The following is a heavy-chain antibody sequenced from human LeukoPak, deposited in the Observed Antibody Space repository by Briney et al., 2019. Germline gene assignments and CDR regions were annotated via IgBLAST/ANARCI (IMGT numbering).Heavy chain of an antibody. CDR3: ALRYFDRDY. CDR1: GGSTSSYY. D-gene: IGHD3-9*01. CDR2: IYYSGST. J-gene: IGHJ4*02. Sequence: SETLSLTCTVSGGSTSSYYWSWIRQPPGKGLEWIGYIYYSGSTNYNPSLKSRVTISVDTSKNQFSLKLSSVTAADTAVYYCALRYFDRDYWGQGTLVTVSS. V-gene: IGHV4-59*01.